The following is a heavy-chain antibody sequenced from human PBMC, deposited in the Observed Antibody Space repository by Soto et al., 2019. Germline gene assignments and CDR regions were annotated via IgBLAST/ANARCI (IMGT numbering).Heavy chain of an antibody. CDR2: IYYSGST. Sequence: SETLSLTCTVSGGSISSYYWSWIRQPPGKGLEWIGYIYYSGSTNYNPSLKSRVTISVDTSKNQFSLKLSSVTAADTAVYYCARVSIAAAGTIHYYYYGMDVWGQGTTVTVSS. CDR3: ARVSIAAAGTIHYYYYGMDV. CDR1: GGSISSYY. D-gene: IGHD6-13*01. V-gene: IGHV4-59*01. J-gene: IGHJ6*02.